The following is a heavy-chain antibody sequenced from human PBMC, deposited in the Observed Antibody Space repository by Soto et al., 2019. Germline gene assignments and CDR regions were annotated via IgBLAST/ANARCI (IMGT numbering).Heavy chain of an antibody. Sequence: GGSLRLSCAASGFTFSSYAMSWVRQAPGKGLEWVSAISGSGGSTYYADSVKGRFTISRDNSKNTLYLQMNSLRAEDTAVYYCAKDMLLWFGELLGSFDYWGQGTLVTVSS. V-gene: IGHV3-23*01. J-gene: IGHJ4*02. CDR1: GFTFSSYA. CDR2: ISGSGGST. CDR3: AKDMLLWFGELLGSFDY. D-gene: IGHD3-10*01.